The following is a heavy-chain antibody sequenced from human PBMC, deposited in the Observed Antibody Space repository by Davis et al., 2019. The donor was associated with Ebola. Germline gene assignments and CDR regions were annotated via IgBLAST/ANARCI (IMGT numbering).Heavy chain of an antibody. V-gene: IGHV1-18*04. CDR3: ARAQFPTTSDH. D-gene: IGHD1-1*01. Sequence: ASVKVSCKASGYTFTNYGITWVRQAPGQGLEWMGWMNPHNGNTNYAQNVQGRVIMTSDTATTTAYMEVGSLRSDDTAVYYCARAQFPTTSDHWGQGTLVTVSS. CDR1: GYTFTNYG. CDR2: MNPHNGNT. J-gene: IGHJ4*02.